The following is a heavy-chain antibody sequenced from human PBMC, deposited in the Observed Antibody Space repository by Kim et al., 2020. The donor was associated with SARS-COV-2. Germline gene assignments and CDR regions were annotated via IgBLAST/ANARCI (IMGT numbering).Heavy chain of an antibody. CDR2: ATI. D-gene: IGHD3-10*01. Sequence: ATIEYGASVKDRFGISRDDSKNTVSLQMNGLKTEDTAVYYCATIGASGWDFWGQGTRVTVSS. V-gene: IGHV3-15*01. CDR3: ATIGASGWDF. J-gene: IGHJ4*02.